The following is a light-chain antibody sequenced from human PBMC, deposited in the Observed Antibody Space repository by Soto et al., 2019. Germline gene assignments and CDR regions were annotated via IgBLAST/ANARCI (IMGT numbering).Light chain of an antibody. J-gene: IGLJ1*01. V-gene: IGLV2-14*01. CDR1: SSDVGGYNY. Sequence: QSVLTKPASVSVSPTQSVTISCTGTSSDVGGYNYDSWYQLQSGKAPELMIDEVSTRPSAVSNRLSGSRSGNTASLTISGLQAEDEADYYCSSYTSSRAYVFGIGTKVTV. CDR2: EVS. CDR3: SSYTSSRAYV.